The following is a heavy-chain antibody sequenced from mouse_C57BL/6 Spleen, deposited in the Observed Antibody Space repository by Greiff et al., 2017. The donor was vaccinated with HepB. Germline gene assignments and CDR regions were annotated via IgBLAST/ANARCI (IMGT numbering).Heavy chain of an antibody. D-gene: IGHD6-2*01. V-gene: IGHV3-6*01. CDR2: ISYDGSN. CDR1: GYSITSGYY. J-gene: IGHJ3*01. Sequence: EVKVEESGPGLVKPSQSLSLTCSVTGYSITSGYYWNWIRQFPGNKLEWMGYISYDGSNNYNPSLKNRISITRDTSKNQFFLKLNSVTTEDTATYYCARNGLPSLPLAYWGQGTLVTVSA. CDR3: ARNGLPSLPLAY.